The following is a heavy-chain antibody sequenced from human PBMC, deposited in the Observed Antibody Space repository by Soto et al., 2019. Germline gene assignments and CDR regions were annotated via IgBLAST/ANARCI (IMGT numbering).Heavy chain of an antibody. CDR3: AREYRSLYYYDSSGYFDY. V-gene: IGHV4-4*07. D-gene: IGHD3-22*01. CDR1: GGSISSYY. Sequence: PSETLSLTCTVSGGSISSYYWSWIRQPAGKGLEWIGRIYTSGSTNYNPSLKSRVTMSVDTSKNQFSLKLSSVTAADTAVYYCAREYRSLYYYDSSGYFDYWGQGTLVTVSS. J-gene: IGHJ4*02. CDR2: IYTSGST.